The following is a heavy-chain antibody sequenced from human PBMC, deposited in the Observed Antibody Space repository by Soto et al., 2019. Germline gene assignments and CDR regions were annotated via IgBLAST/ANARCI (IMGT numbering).Heavy chain of an antibody. D-gene: IGHD3-10*01. CDR2: IYYSGST. V-gene: IGHV4-31*03. Sequence: QVQLQESGPGLVKPSQTLSLTCTVSGGSISSGGYYWSWIRQHPGKGLEWIGYIYYSGSTDYNPSGKSRLTISVDTSKNQFSLKLSSVTAADTAVYYCASIVSSAHGEFSDWGQGTLVTVSS. J-gene: IGHJ4*02. CDR3: ASIVSSAHGEFSD. CDR1: GGSISSGGYY.